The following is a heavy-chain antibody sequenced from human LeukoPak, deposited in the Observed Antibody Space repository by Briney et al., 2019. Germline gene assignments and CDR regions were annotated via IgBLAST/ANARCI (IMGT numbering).Heavy chain of an antibody. CDR1: GGSISSGGYY. CDR2: IYHSGST. J-gene: IGHJ3*02. Sequence: PSQTLSLTCTVSGGSISSGGYYWSWIRQPPGKGLEWIGYIYHSGSTYYNPSLKSRVTISVDRSKNQFSLKLSSVTAADTAVYYCAREPPGGGEGHDAFDIWGQGTMVTVSS. D-gene: IGHD3-16*01. CDR3: AREPPGGGEGHDAFDI. V-gene: IGHV4-30-2*01.